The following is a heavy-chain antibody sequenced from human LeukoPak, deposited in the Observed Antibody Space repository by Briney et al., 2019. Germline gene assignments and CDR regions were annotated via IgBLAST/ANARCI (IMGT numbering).Heavy chain of an antibody. V-gene: IGHV3-23*01. CDR2: ISGSGGST. J-gene: IGHJ4*02. Sequence: QPGGSLRLSCAASGFTFSTYAMSWVRQAPGKGPEWVSGISGSGGSTDYADSVKGRFTISRDNSKNTLYLQMNNLRAEDTAVYYCAKDHWGGSAYWKFDYWGQGTLVTVSS. CDR3: AKDHWGGSAYWKFDY. D-gene: IGHD3-16*01. CDR1: GFTFSTYA.